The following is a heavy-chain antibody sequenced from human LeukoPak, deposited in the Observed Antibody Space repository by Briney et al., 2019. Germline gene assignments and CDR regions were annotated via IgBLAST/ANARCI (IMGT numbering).Heavy chain of an antibody. D-gene: IGHD3-3*01. J-gene: IGHJ4*02. CDR3: AREASDYYRDF. Sequence: GGSLRLSCAASGFTFSNHGMHWVRQAPGKGLEWVAVIWYDGSKKYYGDSVKGRFTISRDDSKNTLYLQMNSLTAEDTAVYYCAREASDYYRDFWGQGTLVTVSS. CDR2: IWYDGSKK. V-gene: IGHV3-33*01. CDR1: GFTFSNHG.